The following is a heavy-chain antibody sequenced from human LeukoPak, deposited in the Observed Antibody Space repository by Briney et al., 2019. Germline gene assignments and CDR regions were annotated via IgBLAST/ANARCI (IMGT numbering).Heavy chain of an antibody. V-gene: IGHV3-48*01. CDR1: GFTFSTDA. D-gene: IGHD2-2*01. CDR2: ISNSGGTI. CDR3: ARGYYAFDY. J-gene: IGHJ4*02. Sequence: GGSLRLSCAASGFTFSTDAMNWVRQAPGKGLEWVSYISNSGGTIYYGDSVKGRFTISRDNAKNSLYLQMNSLRAEDTAVYYRARGYYAFDYWGQGTLVTVSS.